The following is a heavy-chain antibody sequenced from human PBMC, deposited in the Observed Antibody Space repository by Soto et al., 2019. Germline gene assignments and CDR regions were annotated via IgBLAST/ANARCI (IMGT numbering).Heavy chain of an antibody. D-gene: IGHD6-13*01. CDR3: ARRGIAAPEGNYFDY. Sequence: QLQLQESGPGLVKPSETLSLTCTVSGGSISSSSYYWGWIRQPPGKGLEWIGSIYYSGSTYYNPSLKSRVTISVDTSKNQFSLKLSSVTAADTAVYYCARRGIAAPEGNYFDYWGQGTLVTVSS. CDR1: GGSISSSSYY. V-gene: IGHV4-39*01. CDR2: IYYSGST. J-gene: IGHJ4*02.